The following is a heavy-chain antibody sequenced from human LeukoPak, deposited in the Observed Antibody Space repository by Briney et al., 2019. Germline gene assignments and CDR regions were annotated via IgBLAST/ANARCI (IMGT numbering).Heavy chain of an antibody. J-gene: IGHJ4*02. CDR2: ISWNSGHI. D-gene: IGHD2-8*01. V-gene: IGHV3-9*01. CDR1: GLNFDGCA. Sequence: GGSLRLSCAASGLNFDGCAMHWVRQAPAKGPEWVSSISWNSGHIVYADSVKGRFTISRDNAKNSLYLQMDSLRGEDTALYYCAKEGSVCTNGICRYFDDWGQGTLVTVSS. CDR3: AKEGSVCTNGICRYFDD.